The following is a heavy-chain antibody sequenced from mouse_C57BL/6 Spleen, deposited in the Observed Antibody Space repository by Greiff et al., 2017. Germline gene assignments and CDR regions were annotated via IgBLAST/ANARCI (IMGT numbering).Heavy chain of an antibody. CDR3: ARWYYGSSPVYFDY. V-gene: IGHV1-52*01. CDR2: IDPSDSET. CDR1: GYTFTSYW. Sequence: QVQLQQPGAELVRPGSSVKLSCKASGYTFTSYWMHWVKQRPIQGLEWIGNIDPSDSETHYNQKFKDKATLTVDKSSSTAYMQLSSLTSEDSAVYYCARWYYGSSPVYFDYWGQGTTRTVSS. J-gene: IGHJ2*01. D-gene: IGHD1-1*01.